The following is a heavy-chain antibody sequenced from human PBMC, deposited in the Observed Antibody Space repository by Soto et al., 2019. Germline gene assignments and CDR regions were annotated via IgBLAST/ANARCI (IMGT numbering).Heavy chain of an antibody. Sequence: EVQLLESGGGLVQPGGSLRLSCAASGFTFSSYAMSWVRQAPGKGLEWVSAISGSGGSTYYADAVKGRFTISRDNSKNTLYLQMNSLRAEDTAVYYCAKKALLWFGELASNWFDPWGQGTLVTVSS. D-gene: IGHD3-10*01. J-gene: IGHJ5*02. CDR1: GFTFSSYA. CDR3: AKKALLWFGELASNWFDP. CDR2: ISGSGGST. V-gene: IGHV3-23*01.